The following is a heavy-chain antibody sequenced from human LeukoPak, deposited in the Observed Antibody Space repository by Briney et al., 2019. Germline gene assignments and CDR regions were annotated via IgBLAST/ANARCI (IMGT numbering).Heavy chain of an antibody. CDR1: GFTFTSYA. CDR2: ISYSGGTT. D-gene: IGHD2-15*01. CDR3: TTASCGGSCYSLAYYGMDV. J-gene: IGHJ6*02. Sequence: GGSLRLSCASSGFTFTSYAVSWVRQAPGKGLEWVSTISYSGGTTYHTDSVKGRFTISRDISKNTVYLQMNSLKAEDTAVYYCTTASCGGSCYSLAYYGMDVWGQGTTVTVSS. V-gene: IGHV3-23*01.